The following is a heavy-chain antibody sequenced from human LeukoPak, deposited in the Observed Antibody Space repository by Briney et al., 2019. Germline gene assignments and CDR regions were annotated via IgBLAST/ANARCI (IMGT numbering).Heavy chain of an antibody. CDR2: ISSSSSTI. D-gene: IGHD2-8*02. V-gene: IGHV3-48*01. CDR3: ATYRQVLLPFET. CDR1: GFTFSSYS. J-gene: IGHJ5*02. Sequence: GGSLRLSCAASGFTFSSYSMNWVRQAPGKGLEWVSYISSSSSTIYYADSVKGRFTISRDNAKNSLYLQMNSLRAEDTAIYYCATYRQVLLPFETWGQGTLVTVSS.